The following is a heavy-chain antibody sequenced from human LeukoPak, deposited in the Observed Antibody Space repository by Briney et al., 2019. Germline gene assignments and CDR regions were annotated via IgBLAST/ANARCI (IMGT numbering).Heavy chain of an antibody. CDR3: ARHRDYYDT. J-gene: IGHJ4*01. V-gene: IGHV4-34*11. CDR2: IYSSGSA. Sequence: SETLSLTCGVHGESLNDYYWSWIRQPPGKGLEWIGYIYSSGSANYNPSLKSRVIISGDTSKNQISLNLTSVTAADTAVYFCARHRDYYDTWGHGTLVTVSS. D-gene: IGHD3-22*01. CDR1: GESLNDYY.